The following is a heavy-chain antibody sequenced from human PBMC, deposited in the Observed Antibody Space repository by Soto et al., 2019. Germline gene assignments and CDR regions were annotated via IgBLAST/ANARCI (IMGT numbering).Heavy chain of an antibody. V-gene: IGHV4-4*02. CDR3: ARVGMVSGSGNWFDP. D-gene: IGHD3-10*01. Sequence: PSETVSLTCAVSGGSISSSNWWSWVRQPPGKGLEWIGEIYHSGSTNYNPSLKSRVTISVDKSKNQFSLKLSSVTATDTAVYYCARVGMVSGSGNWFDPWGQGTLVTVSS. CDR2: IYHSGST. CDR1: GGSISSSNW. J-gene: IGHJ5*02.